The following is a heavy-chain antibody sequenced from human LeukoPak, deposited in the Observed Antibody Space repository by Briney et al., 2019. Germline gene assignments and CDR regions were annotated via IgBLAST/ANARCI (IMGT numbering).Heavy chain of an antibody. V-gene: IGHV3-74*01. CDR1: GFTFSSYW. J-gene: IGHJ5*02. Sequence: GGSLRLSCAASGFTFSSYWMHWVRQAPGKGLVWVSRINPDGSSTSYADSVKGRFTISRDNAKNTLYLQMNSLRAEDTAVYYCAKAWDLWGQGTLVTVSS. CDR3: AKAWDL. CDR2: INPDGSST.